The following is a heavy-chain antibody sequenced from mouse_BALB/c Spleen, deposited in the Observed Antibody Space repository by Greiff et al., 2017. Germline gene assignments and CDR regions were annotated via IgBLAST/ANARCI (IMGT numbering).Heavy chain of an antibody. CDR3: ARVTTVDYYAMDY. J-gene: IGHJ4*01. CDR1: GYTFTSYW. V-gene: IGHV1-69*02. CDR2: IDPSDSET. D-gene: IGHD1-1*01. Sequence: QVQLKQPGAELVKPGAPVKLSCKASGYTFTSYWMNWVKQRPGRGLEWIGRIDPSDSETHYNQKFKDKATLTVDKSSSTAYIQLSSLTSEDSAVYYCARVTTVDYYAMDYWGQGTSVTVSS.